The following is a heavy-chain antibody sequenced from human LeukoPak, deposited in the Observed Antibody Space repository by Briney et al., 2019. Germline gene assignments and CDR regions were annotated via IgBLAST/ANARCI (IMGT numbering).Heavy chain of an antibody. CDR2: ISGKGDTK. CDR1: GITLSNYG. Sequence: GGSPRPPCAVLGITLSNYGLNWVRQAPRKGPEWVAGISGKGDTKNHPDPVKGRFTISRDNPKNTLFLHMNSLRAEDTAVYFCAKRGVVIRVILVGFHKEAYYFDSWGQGALVTVSS. D-gene: IGHD3-22*01. J-gene: IGHJ4*02. V-gene: IGHV3-23*01. CDR3: AKRGVVIRVILVGFHKEAYYFDS.